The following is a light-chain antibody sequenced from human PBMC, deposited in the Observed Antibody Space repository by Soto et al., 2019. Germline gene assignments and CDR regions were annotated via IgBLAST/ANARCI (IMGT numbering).Light chain of an antibody. V-gene: IGLV2-14*01. J-gene: IGLJ1*01. Sequence: QSALTQPASVSGSAGQSITISCSGTMRDVGAYNLVSWYQQHPGTAPKLIIYEVTNRPSGVSNRFSASKSGNTASLTISGLQADDEADYYCSSYTSSDTLVVFGTGTKLTVL. CDR1: MRDVGAYNL. CDR3: SSYTSSDTLVV. CDR2: EVT.